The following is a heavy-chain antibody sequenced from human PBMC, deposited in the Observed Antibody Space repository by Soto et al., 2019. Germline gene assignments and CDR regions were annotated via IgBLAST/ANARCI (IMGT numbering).Heavy chain of an antibody. CDR2: IYYSGST. V-gene: IGHV4-61*01. CDR3: AIYVAYCGGACYLGGFDY. D-gene: IGHD2-21*02. CDR1: GGSVSSGSYY. Sequence: LETLSLTCTVSGGSVSSGSYYWSWIRQPPGKGLEWIGYIYYSGSTNYNPSLKSRVTISVDTSKNQFSLKLSSVTAADTAVYYCAIYVAYCGGACYLGGFDYRGQGTLVTVPS. J-gene: IGHJ4*02.